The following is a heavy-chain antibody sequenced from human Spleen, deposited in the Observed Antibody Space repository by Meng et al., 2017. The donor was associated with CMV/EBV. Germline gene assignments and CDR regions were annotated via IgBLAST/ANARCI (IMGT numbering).Heavy chain of an antibody. D-gene: IGHD6-13*01. Sequence: ASVKVSCKPSGYSFTSYGISWVRQAPGQGLEWMGWNSTYSGSTKYAQKFQSRVTMTTDTSTGTFYMDLRSLRSDDPAVYFCAWGKGSWSPWGQGTLVTVSS. CDR3: AWGKGSWSP. J-gene: IGHJ5*02. V-gene: IGHV1-18*01. CDR2: NSTYSGST. CDR1: GYSFTSYG.